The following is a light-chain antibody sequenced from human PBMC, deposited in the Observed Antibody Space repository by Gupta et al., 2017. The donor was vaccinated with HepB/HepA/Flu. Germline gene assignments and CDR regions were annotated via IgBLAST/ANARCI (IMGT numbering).Light chain of an antibody. CDR2: GAS. Sequence: LVLTQSPGTLPLSPGERATLSCGASQSVGRNYLAWYQQKPGQAPRLLIYGASTRATGIPDRFGGSGSGTDFTLTITRLEPEDSAVYYCHQYAVSPRTFGQDTKVEIK. J-gene: IGKJ1*01. V-gene: IGKV3-20*01. CDR3: HQYAVSPRT. CDR1: QSVGRNY.